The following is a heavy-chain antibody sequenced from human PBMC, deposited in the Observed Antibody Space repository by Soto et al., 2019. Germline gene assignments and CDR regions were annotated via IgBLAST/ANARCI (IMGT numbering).Heavy chain of an antibody. CDR3: ARLSRARNSSGPLRHKYGMDG. D-gene: IGHD3-22*01. CDR2: INHSGST. Sequence: PSETLSLTCAVYGGSFSGYYWSWIRQPPGKGLEWIGEINHSGSTNYNPSLKSRVTISVDTSKNQFSLKLSSVTAADTAVYYCARLSRARNSSGPLRHKYGMDGWGQGTTVTVSS. J-gene: IGHJ6*02. CDR1: GGSFSGYY. V-gene: IGHV4-34*01.